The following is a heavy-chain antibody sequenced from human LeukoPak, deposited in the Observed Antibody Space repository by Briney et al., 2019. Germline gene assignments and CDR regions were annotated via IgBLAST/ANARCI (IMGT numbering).Heavy chain of an antibody. J-gene: IGHJ4*02. Sequence: GGSLRLSCAASGFTVSSYYMNWVRQAPGKELEWVSVIYTGGGRYYADSVRGRFTISRDTSKNMVFLQMNSLRVEDTAVYYCARDLGYSSGPNYWGQGTRVTVSS. CDR3: ARDLGYSSGPNY. CDR2: IYTGGGR. CDR1: GFTVSSYY. V-gene: IGHV3-53*01. D-gene: IGHD6-19*01.